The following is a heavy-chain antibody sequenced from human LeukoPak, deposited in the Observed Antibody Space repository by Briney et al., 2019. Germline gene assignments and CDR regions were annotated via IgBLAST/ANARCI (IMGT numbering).Heavy chain of an antibody. CDR3: ARSTYYDLMTGYNL. CDR2: TWPGDSDT. CDR1: GSNFTNYW. J-gene: IGHJ4*02. Sequence: GASLQISCRGSGSNFTNYWIGWGRPMPGKGPGWMGVTWPGDSDTRYSPSFEGQVTISVDKSISTAYLQWRSLKASDTSIYYCARSTYYDLMTGYNLWGQGTLITVSS. V-gene: IGHV5-51*01. D-gene: IGHD3-9*01.